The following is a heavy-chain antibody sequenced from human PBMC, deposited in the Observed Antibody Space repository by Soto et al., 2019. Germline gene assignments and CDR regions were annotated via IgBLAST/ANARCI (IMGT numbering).Heavy chain of an antibody. CDR1: GFTFSSYW. CDR3: ARVGGYDILTGPLDY. CDR2: IKQDGSEK. J-gene: IGHJ4*02. V-gene: IGHV3-7*03. D-gene: IGHD3-9*01. Sequence: RRLSCAASGFTFSSYWMSWVRQAPGKGLEWVANIKQDGSEKYYVDSVKGRFTISRENAKNSLYLQMNSLRAEDTAVYYCARVGGYDILTGPLDYWGQGTLVTVSS.